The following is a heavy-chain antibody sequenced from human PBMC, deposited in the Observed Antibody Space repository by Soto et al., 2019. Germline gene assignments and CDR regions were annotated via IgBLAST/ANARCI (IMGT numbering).Heavy chain of an antibody. V-gene: IGHV4-39*01. CDR3: AQQKQTGYRLFDY. Sequence: PSETLSLTCTVSGGSISSRSYYWAWIRQPPGKGLEWIGSIYYSGSTYYNPSLKSRVTISVDTSKNQFSLKLSSVTAADTAVYYCAQQKQTGYRLFDYWGRGSQVTVSS. D-gene: IGHD5-12*01. J-gene: IGHJ4*02. CDR2: IYYSGST. CDR1: GGSISSRSYY.